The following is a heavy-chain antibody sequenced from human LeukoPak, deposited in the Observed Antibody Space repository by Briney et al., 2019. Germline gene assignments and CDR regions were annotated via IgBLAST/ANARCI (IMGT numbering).Heavy chain of an antibody. Sequence: GGSLILSCAVSGFTFSSYWMNWVRQAPGKGLEWVASIKQDGGEKSYVDSVKGRFTISRDNAKNSLYLQMSSLRAEDTAVYYCARDGTAAGLYFDLWGQGTLVTFSS. CDR3: ARDGTAAGLYFDL. CDR1: GFTFSSYW. D-gene: IGHD6-13*01. J-gene: IGHJ4*01. V-gene: IGHV3-7*01. CDR2: IKQDGGEK.